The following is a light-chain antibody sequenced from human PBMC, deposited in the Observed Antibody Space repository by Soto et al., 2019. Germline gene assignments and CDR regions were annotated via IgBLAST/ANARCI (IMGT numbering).Light chain of an antibody. Sequence: DIQMTQSPSSLSASIGDRVTITCRASRSVNTFLNWYQQKPGEAPKLLIYAASSLQSGVPSRFSGSGSRTDFTLTITHLQSEDFATYYCQHYLNYPITFGQGTRREIK. J-gene: IGKJ5*01. V-gene: IGKV1-39*01. CDR3: QHYLNYPIT. CDR2: AAS. CDR1: RSVNTF.